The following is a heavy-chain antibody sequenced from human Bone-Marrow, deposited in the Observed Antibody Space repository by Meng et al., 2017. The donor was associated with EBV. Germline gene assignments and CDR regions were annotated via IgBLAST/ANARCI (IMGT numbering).Heavy chain of an antibody. CDR1: GFTFSSYS. Sequence: EVQLVEYGGGLVKPGGSLRLSCAASGFTFSSYSMNWVRQAPGKGLEWVTSISSSSSYIYYADSVKGRFTISRDNAKNSLYLQMNSLRAEDTAVYYCARAGEIAPGSLFDTWGQGTLVTVSS. J-gene: IGHJ5*02. CDR2: ISSSSSYI. CDR3: ARAGEIAPGSLFDT. D-gene: IGHD3-16*01. V-gene: IGHV3-21*01.